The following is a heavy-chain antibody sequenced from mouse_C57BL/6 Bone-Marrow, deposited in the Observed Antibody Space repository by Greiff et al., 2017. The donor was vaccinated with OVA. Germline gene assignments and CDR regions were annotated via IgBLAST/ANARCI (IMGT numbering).Heavy chain of an antibody. V-gene: IGHV1-50*01. J-gene: IGHJ3*01. CDR1: GYTFTSYW. CDR2: IDPSDSYT. CDR3: ARFPDYYGSSPPQAWFAY. D-gene: IGHD1-1*01. Sequence: VQLQQPGAELVKPGASVKLSCKASGYTFTSYWMQWVKQRPGQGLEWIGEIDPSDSYTNYNQKFKGKATLTVDTSFSTAYMQLSSLTSEDSAVYYCARFPDYYGSSPPQAWFAYWGQGTLGTGSA.